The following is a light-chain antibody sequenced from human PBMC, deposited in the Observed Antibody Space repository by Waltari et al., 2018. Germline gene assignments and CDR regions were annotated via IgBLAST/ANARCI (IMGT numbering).Light chain of an antibody. V-gene: IGLV2-18*02. Sequence: QSALTQPPSVSGSPGQSVTISCTGTSSDVGSYNRVPWYQQPPGTAPKLMIYEVSNRPSGVPGRFSGSKSGNTASLTISGVQAEDEAEYYCSSYTSSTTSYVVFGGGTKLTVL. CDR1: SSDVGSYNR. CDR2: EVS. J-gene: IGLJ2*01. CDR3: SSYTSSTTSYVV.